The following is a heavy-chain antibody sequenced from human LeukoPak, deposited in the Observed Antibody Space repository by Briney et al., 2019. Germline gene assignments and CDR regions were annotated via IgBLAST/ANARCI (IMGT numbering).Heavy chain of an antibody. CDR3: ARDLSSGFLDY. D-gene: IGHD3-22*01. V-gene: IGHV1-69*05. Sequence: ASVKVSCKASGGTFSSYAISWVRQAPGQGLEWMGGIIPIFGTANYAQKFQGRVTITTDESTSTVYMELSSLRSEDTAVYYCARDLSSGFLDYWGQGTLVTVSS. CDR1: GGTFSSYA. J-gene: IGHJ4*02. CDR2: IIPIFGTA.